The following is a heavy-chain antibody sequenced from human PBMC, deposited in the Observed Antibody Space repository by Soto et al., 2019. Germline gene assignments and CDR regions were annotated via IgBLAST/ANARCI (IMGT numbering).Heavy chain of an antibody. CDR1: RAPITTTKW. Sequence: QVELPESGPGLVKPSETLSLTCTVSRAPITTTKWWSWVRLPPAEGLEWIGELHDGTQHTTPSLASRMPMSVDKSTHPFSLTLPSVTAADTAIYYCATQTISSTWGVWGRGTTVTVSS. CDR3: ATQTISSTWGV. CDR2: LHDGTQ. V-gene: IGHV4-4*02. J-gene: IGHJ6*02. D-gene: IGHD3-16*01.